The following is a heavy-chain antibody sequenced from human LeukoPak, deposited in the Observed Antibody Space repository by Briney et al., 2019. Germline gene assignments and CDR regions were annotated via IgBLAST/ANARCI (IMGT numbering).Heavy chain of an antibody. CDR3: AQDKKLEPFDY. CDR2: MQYDGRDK. V-gene: IGHV3-30*02. Sequence: SGGSLRLSCAASGFTFSSYGMHWVRQAPGKGLEWVAFMQYDGRDKFFAESVKGRFTISRDNAKNTLYLQMNYLRPEDTAVYYCAQDKKLEPFDYWGQGTLVTVSS. CDR1: GFTFSSYG. D-gene: IGHD1-1*01. J-gene: IGHJ4*02.